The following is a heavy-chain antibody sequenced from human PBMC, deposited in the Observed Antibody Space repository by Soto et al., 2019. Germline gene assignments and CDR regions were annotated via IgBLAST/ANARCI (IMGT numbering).Heavy chain of an antibody. CDR1: GFTFDDYA. Sequence: GGSLRLSCAASGFTFDDYAMHWVRQAPGKGLEWVSGISWNSGSIGYADSVKGRFTISRDNAKNSLYLQMNSLRAEDTALYYCAKDRGYDSGSCYFDYWGQGTLVTVSS. V-gene: IGHV3-9*01. CDR2: ISWNSGSI. D-gene: IGHD5-12*01. J-gene: IGHJ4*02. CDR3: AKDRGYDSGSCYFDY.